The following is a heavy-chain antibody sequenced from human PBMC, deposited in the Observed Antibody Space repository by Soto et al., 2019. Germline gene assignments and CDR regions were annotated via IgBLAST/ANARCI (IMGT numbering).Heavy chain of an antibody. V-gene: IGHV6-1*01. CDR2: TYYRSRWYN. Sequence: LSQTLSLTCAISGDSVSSNSAAWDWIRQSPSRGLEWLGRTYYRSRWYNDYAASLKSRITINPDTSKNQFSLQLNSVTPEDTAIYYCARAMPMIFGIVKVFDYWALGTLVTVSS. CDR3: ARAMPMIFGIVKVFDY. CDR1: GDSVSSNSAA. J-gene: IGHJ4*02. D-gene: IGHD3-3*01.